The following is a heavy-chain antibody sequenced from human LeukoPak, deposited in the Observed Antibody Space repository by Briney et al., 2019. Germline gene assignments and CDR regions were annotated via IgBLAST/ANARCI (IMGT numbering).Heavy chain of an antibody. CDR1: GGSISNYY. D-gene: IGHD3-22*01. V-gene: IGHV4-59*01. CDR3: ARWYYDTSGRYFDY. Sequence: SETLSLTCTVSGGSISNYYWIWIRQPAGKGLEWIGYIYYSGNTNYNPSLKSRVTISVDTSKNQFSLKLSSVTAADTAVYYCARWYYDTSGRYFDYWGQGALVTVSS. CDR2: IYYSGNT. J-gene: IGHJ4*02.